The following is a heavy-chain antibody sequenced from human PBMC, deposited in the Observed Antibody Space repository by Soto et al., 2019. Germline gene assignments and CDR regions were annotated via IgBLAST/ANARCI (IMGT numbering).Heavy chain of an antibody. Sequence: SGPTLVNPTQTLTLTCTFSGFSLSTSGVGVGWIRQPPGKALEWLALIYWNDDKRYSPSLKSRLTITKDTSKNQVVLTMTNMDPVDTATYYCARVKRWLQLLPFDYWGQGTLVTVSS. D-gene: IGHD5-12*01. V-gene: IGHV2-5*01. CDR1: GFSLSTSGVG. CDR3: ARVKRWLQLLPFDY. CDR2: IYWNDDK. J-gene: IGHJ4*02.